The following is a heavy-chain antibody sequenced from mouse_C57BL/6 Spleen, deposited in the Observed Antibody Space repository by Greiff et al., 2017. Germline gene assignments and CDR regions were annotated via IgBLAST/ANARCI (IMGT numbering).Heavy chain of an antibody. CDR3: ASFYDYDAAWFAY. Sequence: DVKLVESGPGLVKPSQSLSLTCSVTGYSITSGYYWNWIRQFPGNKLEWMGYISYDGSNNYNPSLKNRISITRDTSKNQFFLKLNSVTTEDTATYYCASFYDYDAAWFAYWGQGTLVTVSA. V-gene: IGHV3-6*01. J-gene: IGHJ3*01. CDR1: GYSITSGYY. D-gene: IGHD2-4*01. CDR2: ISYDGSN.